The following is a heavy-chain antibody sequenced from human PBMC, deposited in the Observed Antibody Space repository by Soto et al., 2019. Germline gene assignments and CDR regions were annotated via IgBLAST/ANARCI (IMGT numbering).Heavy chain of an antibody. CDR2: ISGSGGST. CDR3: AKDTGGYCSSTSCSIFDYYYGMDV. V-gene: IGHV3-23*01. J-gene: IGHJ6*02. Sequence: SGGSLRLSCAASGFTFSSYAMSWVRQAPGKGLEWVSAISGSGGSTYYADSVKGRFTISRYNSKNTLYLQMNSLRAEDTAVYYCAKDTGGYCSSTSCSIFDYYYGMDVWGQGTTVTVSS. CDR1: GFTFSSYA. D-gene: IGHD2-2*01.